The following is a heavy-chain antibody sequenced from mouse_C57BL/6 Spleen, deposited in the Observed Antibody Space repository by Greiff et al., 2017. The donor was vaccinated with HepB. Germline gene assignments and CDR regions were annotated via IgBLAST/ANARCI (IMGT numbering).Heavy chain of an antibody. J-gene: IGHJ3*01. D-gene: IGHD2-10*02. CDR3: AEGNVLPRGWFAY. CDR1: GYTFTSYD. CDR2: IYPTDGST. Sequence: VQLQEPGPELVKPGASVKLSCKASGYTFTSYDINWVKQRPGQGLEWIGCIYPTDGSTKYNEKFKGKATLTVDTSSSTAYMELHSLTSEDSAVYYCAEGNVLPRGWFAYWGQGTLVTVSA. V-gene: IGHV1-85*01.